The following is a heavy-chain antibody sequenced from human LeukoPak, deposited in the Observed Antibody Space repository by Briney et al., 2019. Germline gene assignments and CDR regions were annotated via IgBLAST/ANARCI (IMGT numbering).Heavy chain of an antibody. J-gene: IGHJ6*04. Sequence: ASVKVSCKASGYTFTGYYIHWVRQAPGQGLEWMGWISAYNGNTNYAQKLQGRVTMTTDTSTSTAYMELRSLRSDDTAVYYCARELRYFDWLSPMDVWGKGTTVTISS. CDR1: GYTFTGYY. D-gene: IGHD3-9*01. CDR2: ISAYNGNT. V-gene: IGHV1-18*04. CDR3: ARELRYFDWLSPMDV.